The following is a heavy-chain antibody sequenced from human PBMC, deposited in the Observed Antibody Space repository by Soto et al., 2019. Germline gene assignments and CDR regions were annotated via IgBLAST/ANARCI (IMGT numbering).Heavy chain of an antibody. CDR2: IIPIFGTA. CDR3: ARSDYCSGGSCYSWFDP. CDR1: GGTFSSYA. J-gene: IGHJ5*02. Sequence: QVQLVQSGAEVKKPGSSVKVSCKASGGTFSSYAISWVRQAPGQGLEWMGGIIPIFGTANYAQKFQGRVTITADESKSTAYRELSSLRSEDTAVYYCARSDYCSGGSCYSWFDPWGQGTLVTVSS. D-gene: IGHD2-15*01. V-gene: IGHV1-69*01.